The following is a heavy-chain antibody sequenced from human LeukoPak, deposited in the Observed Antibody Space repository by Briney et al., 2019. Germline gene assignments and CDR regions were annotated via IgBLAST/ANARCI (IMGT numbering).Heavy chain of an antibody. CDR2: IYYSGST. J-gene: IGHJ4*02. V-gene: IGHV4-59*08. D-gene: IGHD5-24*01. CDR1: GGSISSYY. CDR3: ARGAGAGYNLQPFDY. Sequence: PSETLSLTCTVSGGSISSYYWSWIRQPPGKGLEWIGYIYYSGSTKYNPSLKSRVSISVDTSKNQFSLKLSSVAAADTAVYYCARGAGAGYNLQPFDYWGQGTLVTVSS.